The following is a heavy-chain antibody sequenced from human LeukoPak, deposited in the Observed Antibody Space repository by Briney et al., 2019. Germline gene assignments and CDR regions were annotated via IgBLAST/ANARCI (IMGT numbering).Heavy chain of an antibody. J-gene: IGHJ6*03. V-gene: IGHV4-61*02. CDR3: ARGIRAAGGNYYYMDV. CDR1: GGSISSGSYY. Sequence: SETLSLTCTVSGGSISSGSYYWSWIRQPAGKGLEWIGRIYTSENTNYNPSLKSRVTISVDTSKNQFSLKLTSVTAADTAVYYCARGIRAAGGNYYYMDVWGKGTTVTVSS. CDR2: IYTSENT. D-gene: IGHD6-13*01.